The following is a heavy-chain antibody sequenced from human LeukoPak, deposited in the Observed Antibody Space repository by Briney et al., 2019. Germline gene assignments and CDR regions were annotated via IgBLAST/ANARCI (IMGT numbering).Heavy chain of an antibody. CDR1: GYTFTGYG. V-gene: IGHV1-18*01. D-gene: IGHD3-22*01. J-gene: IGHJ4*02. CDR3: ARADSGGYYVAYWY. CDR2: ISAYKGST. Sequence: ASVKVSCKASGYTFTGYGIIWVRQAPGQGLEWLGWISAYKGSTKYPQMFQGRVTVTTDTSTSTAYMELRSLRSDDTAVCYCARADSGGYYVAYWYWGQGTLVTVSS.